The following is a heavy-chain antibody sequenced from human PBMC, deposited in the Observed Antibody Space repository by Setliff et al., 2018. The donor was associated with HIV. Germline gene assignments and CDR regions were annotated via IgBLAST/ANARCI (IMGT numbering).Heavy chain of an antibody. V-gene: IGHV4-59*01. D-gene: IGHD4-17*01. J-gene: IGHJ3*01. CDR1: GGSISTYY. CDR3: ARVQMAYAAFDV. CDR2: IYFTGSS. Sequence: PSETLSLTCNVSGGSISTYYWSWIRQPPGKGLEWIGSIYFTGSSDNNPSLKSRVTLSVNTSTHPFSLKLSSVTEADTAVYYCARVQMAYAAFDVWGQGTMVTVSS.